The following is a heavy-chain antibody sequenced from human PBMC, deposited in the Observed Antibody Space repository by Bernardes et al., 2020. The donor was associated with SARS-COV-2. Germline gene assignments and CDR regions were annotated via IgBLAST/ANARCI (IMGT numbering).Heavy chain of an antibody. D-gene: IGHD2-15*01. CDR3: ARAGYCSGGSCYSHYYYGMDV. Sequence: GSSLRLSCAASGFTFSSYGMHWVRQAPGKGLEWVAVIWYDGSNKYYADSVKGRFTISRDNSKNTLYLQMNSLRAEDTAVYYCARAGYCSGGSCYSHYYYGMDVWGQGTTVTVSS. CDR2: IWYDGSNK. V-gene: IGHV3-33*01. J-gene: IGHJ6*02. CDR1: GFTFSSYG.